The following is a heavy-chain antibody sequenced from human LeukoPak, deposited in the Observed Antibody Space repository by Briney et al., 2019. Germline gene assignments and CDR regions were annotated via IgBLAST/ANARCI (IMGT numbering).Heavy chain of an antibody. V-gene: IGHV3-9*01. CDR2: ISWNSGSI. CDR1: GFTFNDYA. Sequence: PGRSLRLSCVASGFTFNDYAMHWVRQAPGQGLEWASGISWNSGSIDYADSVKGRFTISRDNAKNSLYLQMNSLRAEDTAVYYCARDLYKYSYGYDYWGQGTLVTVSS. J-gene: IGHJ4*02. CDR3: ARDLYKYSYGYDY. D-gene: IGHD5-18*01.